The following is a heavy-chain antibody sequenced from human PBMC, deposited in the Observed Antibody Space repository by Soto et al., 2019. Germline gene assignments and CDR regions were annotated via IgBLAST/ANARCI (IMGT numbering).Heavy chain of an antibody. V-gene: IGHV4-61*08. CDR3: ARDSYRYSSSSPEYYYYGMDV. CDR1: GGSISSGDYY. CDR2: IYDSGST. Sequence: SETLSLTCTVSGGSISSGDYYWSWIRQPPGKGLEWIGYIYDSGSTNYNPSLKSRVTISVGTSKNQCSLKLSSVTAADTAVYYCARDSYRYSSSSPEYYYYGMDVWGQGTTVTVSS. J-gene: IGHJ6*02. D-gene: IGHD6-6*01.